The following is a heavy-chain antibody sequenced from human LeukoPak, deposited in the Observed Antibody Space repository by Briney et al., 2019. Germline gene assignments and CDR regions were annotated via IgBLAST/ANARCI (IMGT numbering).Heavy chain of an antibody. D-gene: IGHD3-10*01. J-gene: IGHJ5*02. Sequence: PGGSLRLSCAASGFTFSSYWMHWVRQAPGKGLVWVSRINSDGSSTSYADSVKGRFTISRDNAKNTLYLQMNSLRAGDTAVYYCARVNTMVRGVILGPKNWFDPWGQGTLVTVSS. CDR1: GFTFSSYW. CDR3: ARVNTMVRGVILGPKNWFDP. CDR2: INSDGSST. V-gene: IGHV3-74*01.